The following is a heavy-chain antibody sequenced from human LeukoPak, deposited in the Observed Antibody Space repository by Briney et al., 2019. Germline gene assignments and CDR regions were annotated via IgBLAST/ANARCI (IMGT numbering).Heavy chain of an antibody. CDR2: IYYSGST. J-gene: IGHJ4*02. V-gene: IGHV4-39*07. D-gene: IGHD3-22*01. CDR3: ARGHYYDSSGYCWDH. CDR1: GGSISSSSYY. Sequence: SETLSLTCTVSGGSISSSSYYWGWIRQPPGKGLEWIGSIYYSGSTYYNPSLKSRVTISVDTSKNQFSLKLSSVTAADTAVYYCARGHYYDSSGYCWDHWGQGTLVTVSS.